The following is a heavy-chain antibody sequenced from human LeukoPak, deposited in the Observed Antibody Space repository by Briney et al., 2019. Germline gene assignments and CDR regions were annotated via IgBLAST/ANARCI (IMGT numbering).Heavy chain of an antibody. Sequence: PSETLSLTCAVYGGSFSGYYWSWIRQPPGKGLEWIGEINHSGSTNYNPSLKSRVTISVDTSKNQFSLKLSSVTAADTAVYYCAGHLYCSSTSCRDYWGQGTLVTVSS. V-gene: IGHV4-34*01. CDR1: GGSFSGYY. D-gene: IGHD2-2*01. J-gene: IGHJ4*02. CDR3: AGHLYCSSTSCRDY. CDR2: INHSGST.